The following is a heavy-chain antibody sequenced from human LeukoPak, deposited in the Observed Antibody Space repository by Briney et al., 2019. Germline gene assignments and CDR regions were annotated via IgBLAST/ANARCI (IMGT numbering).Heavy chain of an antibody. CDR3: ARGQFRSRVVESLIDY. CDR2: IYSGGST. Sequence: PGGSLRLSCAASGFTVSSNYMSWVRQAPGKGLEWVSVIYSGGSTYYADSVKGRFTISRDNSKNTLYLQMNSLRAEDTAVYYCARGQFRSRVVESLIDYWGQGTLVTVSS. D-gene: IGHD3-3*01. CDR1: GFTVSSNY. J-gene: IGHJ4*02. V-gene: IGHV3-53*01.